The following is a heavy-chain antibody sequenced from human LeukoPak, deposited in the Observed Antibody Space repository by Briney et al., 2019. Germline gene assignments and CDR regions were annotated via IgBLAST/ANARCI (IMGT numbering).Heavy chain of an antibody. J-gene: IGHJ4*02. CDR1: GYTFIHCA. D-gene: IGHD3-10*01. Sequence: ASVKVSCKASGYTFIHCAVHWVRQAPGQGLEWMGWINGGDGNTEYSQTFQDRITITRDTFASTTYMELNSLSSEDTAFYYCARAGTAIDYWGQGTLVTVSS. CDR3: ARAGTAIDY. V-gene: IGHV1-3*01. CDR2: INGGDGNT.